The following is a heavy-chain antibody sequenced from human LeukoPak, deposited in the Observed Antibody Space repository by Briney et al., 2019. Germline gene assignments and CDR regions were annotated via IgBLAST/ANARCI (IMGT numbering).Heavy chain of an antibody. V-gene: IGHV3-21*04. CDR1: GFTFSSYS. CDR2: ISSSSSYI. Sequence: GGSLRLSCAASGFTFSSYSMNWVRQAPGKGLEWVSSISSSSSYIYYADSVKGRFTISRDNSKNTLYLQMNSLRAEDTAVYYCARGLLGLTGYLYFDYWGQGTLVTVSS. CDR3: ARGLLGLTGYLYFDY. J-gene: IGHJ4*02. D-gene: IGHD3-9*01.